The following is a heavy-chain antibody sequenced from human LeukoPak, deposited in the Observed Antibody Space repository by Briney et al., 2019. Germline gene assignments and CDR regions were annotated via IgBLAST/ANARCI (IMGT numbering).Heavy chain of an antibody. CDR1: GFTFSSYG. D-gene: IGHD3-10*01. Sequence: QTGGSLRLSCGASGFTFSSYGMHWVRQAPGKGLEWVAFIRYDGYNKEYADSVKGRFTISRDNSKNTLYLQRNSLRAEDTAVYYCAKGKFEMVRGVITRLYYYYYMDVWGKGTTVTISS. CDR2: IRYDGYNK. V-gene: IGHV3-30*02. J-gene: IGHJ6*03. CDR3: AKGKFEMVRGVITRLYYYYYMDV.